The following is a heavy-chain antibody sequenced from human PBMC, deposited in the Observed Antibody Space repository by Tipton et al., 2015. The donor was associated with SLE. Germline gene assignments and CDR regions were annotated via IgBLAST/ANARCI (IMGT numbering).Heavy chain of an antibody. CDR3: ARTAYCGGDCSIDAFDI. V-gene: IGHV4-61*02. CDR2: IYTSGST. CDR1: DDSMSSRNYY. Sequence: GLVKPSETLSLICTVSDDSMSSRNYYWGWIRQPAGKGLEWIGRIYTSGSTNYNPSLKSRVTISVDTSKNQFSLKLSSVTAADTAVYYCARTAYCGGDCSIDAFDIWGQGTMVTVSS. D-gene: IGHD2-21*01. J-gene: IGHJ3*02.